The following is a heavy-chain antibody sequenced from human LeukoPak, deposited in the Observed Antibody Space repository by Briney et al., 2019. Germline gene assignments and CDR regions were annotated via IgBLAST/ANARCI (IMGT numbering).Heavy chain of an antibody. CDR1: AFNFRVST. CDR2: IRSKVNNSAT. CDR3: VGTDRVTMSGDGYHFGYYSMDV. J-gene: IGHJ6*03. Sequence: PGGSLRLSCAASAFNFRVSTFHWVRQASGKGLEWVGRIRSKVNNSATAYAASVKGRFTTSRDDSKTTAYLQMNSLKTEDTTLYYCVGTDRVTMSGDGYHFGYYSMDVWGKGTTVTVSS. D-gene: IGHD5-24*01. V-gene: IGHV3-73*01.